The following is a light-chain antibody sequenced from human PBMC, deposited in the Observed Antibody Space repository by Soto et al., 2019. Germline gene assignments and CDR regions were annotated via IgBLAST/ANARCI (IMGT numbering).Light chain of an antibody. J-gene: IGKJ5*01. Sequence: EIVLTQSPATLSLSPGERATLSCRASQSVSSYLAWYQQKPGQAPRLLIYDASNRATGIPARFSGSGSGTDFPLTISSLEPEDFAVYYCQQRGNWPITFGQGTRLEIK. V-gene: IGKV3-11*01. CDR2: DAS. CDR1: QSVSSY. CDR3: QQRGNWPIT.